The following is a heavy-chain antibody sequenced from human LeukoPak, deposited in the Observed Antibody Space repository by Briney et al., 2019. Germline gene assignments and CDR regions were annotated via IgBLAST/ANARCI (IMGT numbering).Heavy chain of an antibody. CDR1: GFTFSSYT. CDR2: ISSDRTTI. Sequence: GGSLRLSCAASGFTFSSYTMSWVRQAPGKGLEWVSSISSDRTTIFYADSVKGRFTISRDNAQNSLYLQMNSLRGEDTAVYYCAGQKGMDYWGQGTLVIVSS. J-gene: IGHJ4*02. CDR3: AGQKGMDY. V-gene: IGHV3-48*01.